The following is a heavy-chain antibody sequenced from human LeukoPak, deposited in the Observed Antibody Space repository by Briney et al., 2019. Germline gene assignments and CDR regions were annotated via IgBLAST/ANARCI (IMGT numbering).Heavy chain of an antibody. D-gene: IGHD2-21*02. J-gene: IGHJ4*02. CDR3: AKPAQTDCGGDCFFDY. CDR2: ISGTGGTT. CDR1: EFTFNNYA. Sequence: GGSLRPSCAGSEFTFNNYAMNWVRQTPGRGLEWVAAISGTGGTTYYADSVKGRSTISRDNSKSTVALQMYSLRAEDTAVYYCAKPAQTDCGGDCFFDYWGQGTLVTVSS. V-gene: IGHV3-23*01.